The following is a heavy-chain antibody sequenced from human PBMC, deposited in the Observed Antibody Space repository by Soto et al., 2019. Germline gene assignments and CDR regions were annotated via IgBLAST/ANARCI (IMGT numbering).Heavy chain of an antibody. D-gene: IGHD5-18*01. V-gene: IGHV3-33*01. CDR1: GFTFNTYG. CDR2: IWYDGSLK. CDR3: ARARGYTYGPPTY. J-gene: IGHJ4*02. Sequence: PGGSLSLTCAASGFTFNTYGMHWVRQDPGKGLECVAVIWYDGSLKYYADSVKGRFTISRDNSKNTLYLQINSLRAEDTAVYYCARARGYTYGPPTYWGQGTLVTVYS.